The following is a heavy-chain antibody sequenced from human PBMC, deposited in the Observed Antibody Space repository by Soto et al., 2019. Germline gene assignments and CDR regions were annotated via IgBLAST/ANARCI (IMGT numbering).Heavy chain of an antibody. CDR1: GFILSTHD. D-gene: IGHD3-9*01. Sequence: QLVASGGGLVQPGGSLRLSCVAPGFILSTHDLHWVRDTPGEGLEWVSGIGTLGDTFYGASVKGRFTISRENAKNSLYLQMNSLTVGDTAVYYCVRGRSFDFASTPPPTFGPWGQGTLVTVSS. CDR2: IGTLGDT. CDR3: VRGRSFDFASTPPPTFGP. J-gene: IGHJ5*02. V-gene: IGHV3-13*01.